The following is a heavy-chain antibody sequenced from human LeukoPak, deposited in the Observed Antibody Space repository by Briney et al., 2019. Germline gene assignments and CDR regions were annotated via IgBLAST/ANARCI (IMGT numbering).Heavy chain of an antibody. V-gene: IGHV3-48*03. CDR3: ATPPITMVRGLIGDAFDI. D-gene: IGHD3-10*01. J-gene: IGHJ3*02. CDR2: ISSSGSTI. Sequence: GGSLRLSCAASGFTFSSYEMNWVRQAPGKGLEWVSYISSSGSTIYYADSVKGRFTISRDNAKNSLYLQMNSLRAEDTAVYYCATPPITMVRGLIGDAFDIWDQGTMVTVSS. CDR1: GFTFSSYE.